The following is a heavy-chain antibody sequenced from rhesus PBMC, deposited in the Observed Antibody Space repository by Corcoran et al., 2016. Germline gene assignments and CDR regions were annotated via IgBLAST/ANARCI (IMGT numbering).Heavy chain of an antibody. CDR3: ARGGGGATATGWDS. J-gene: IGHJ4*01. CDR1: GASINSNY. CDR2: IYGSGSGT. D-gene: IGHD1-44*02. Sequence: QVQLQESGPGLVKPLETLSLTCAVSGASINSNYWSWIRQPPGKGLEWIGVIYGSGSGTNYNPSLKSRVTLSVDASKNQCSLKLTSVTAADTAVYYCARGGGGATATGWDSWGQGVLVTVSS. V-gene: IGHV4S11*01.